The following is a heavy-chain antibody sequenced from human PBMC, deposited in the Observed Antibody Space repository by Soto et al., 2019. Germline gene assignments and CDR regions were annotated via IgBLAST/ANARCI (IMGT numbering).Heavy chain of an antibody. Sequence: SETLSLTCTVSGGSISSYYWRWIRQPPGKGLEWIGYIYDSGSTNYNPSLKSRVTISVDKSKNQFSLKLSSVTAADTAVYYCARDSGYYYDSSGYYGNDAFDIWGQGTMVTVS. J-gene: IGHJ3*02. D-gene: IGHD3-22*01. CDR3: ARDSGYYYDSSGYYGNDAFDI. CDR2: IYDSGST. CDR1: GGSISSYY. V-gene: IGHV4-59*12.